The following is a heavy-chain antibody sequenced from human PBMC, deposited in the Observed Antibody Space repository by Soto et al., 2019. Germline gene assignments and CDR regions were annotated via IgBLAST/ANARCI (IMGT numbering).Heavy chain of an antibody. V-gene: IGHV3-7*01. Sequence: EVQLVESGGGLAQPGGSLRLSCAVSGFTFSSNWMNWVRQAPGKGLEWVANIKQDGSETYYVDSVKGRFTISRDNAKSSLYLQTNSLSAEDTAVYYCARDRGYWRGGSCYSVPVFWGQGTLVTVSS. J-gene: IGHJ4*02. CDR1: GFTFSSNW. CDR2: IKQDGSET. D-gene: IGHD2-15*01. CDR3: ARDRGYWRGGSCYSVPVF.